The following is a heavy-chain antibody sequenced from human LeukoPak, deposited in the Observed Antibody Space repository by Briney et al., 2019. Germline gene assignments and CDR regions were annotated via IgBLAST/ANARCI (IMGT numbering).Heavy chain of an antibody. CDR1: GFTFSRYW. CDR2: INPDGTKT. CDR3: ADSPMILDGHY. V-gene: IGHV3-7*01. Sequence: GGSLRLSCASSGFTFSRYWMSWVRQAPGKGLEWVANINPDGTKTSYADFVEGRFSISRDNAKNLLYLQMRSLRAGDTAVYYCADSPMILDGHYWGHGTLVTVSS. J-gene: IGHJ4*01. D-gene: IGHD3-22*01.